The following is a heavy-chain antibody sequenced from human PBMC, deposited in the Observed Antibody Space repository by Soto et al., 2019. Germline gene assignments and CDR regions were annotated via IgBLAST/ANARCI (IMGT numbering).Heavy chain of an antibody. V-gene: IGHV4-34*01. CDR1: VGSFTGYY. Sequence: SERQSLACAISVGSFTGYYWSGIGQPPGKGLEWIGEINHSGSTNYNPSLKSRVTISVDTSKNQFSLKLSSVTAADTAVYHCARARIAAQYYYYGMDVWGHGTTVT. J-gene: IGHJ6*01. D-gene: IGHD6-6*01. CDR2: INHSGST. CDR3: ARARIAAQYYYYGMDV.